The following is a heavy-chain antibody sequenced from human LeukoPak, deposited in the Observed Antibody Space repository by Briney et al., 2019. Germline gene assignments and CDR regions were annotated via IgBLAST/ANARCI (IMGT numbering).Heavy chain of an antibody. J-gene: IGHJ6*03. V-gene: IGHV3-23*01. Sequence: GGSLRLSCAASGFTFSSYAMSWVRQAPGKGLEWVSAISGSGGSTYYADSVKGRFTISRDNSKNTLYLQMNSLRAEDTAVYYCAKAHWGSGPYYYYYMDVWGKGTTATVSS. CDR2: ISGSGGST. CDR3: AKAHWGSGPYYYYYMDV. D-gene: IGHD7-27*01. CDR1: GFTFSSYA.